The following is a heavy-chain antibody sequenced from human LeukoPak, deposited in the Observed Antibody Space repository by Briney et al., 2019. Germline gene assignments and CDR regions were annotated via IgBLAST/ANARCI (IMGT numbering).Heavy chain of an antibody. V-gene: IGHV3-15*01. CDR1: GFTFSNAW. J-gene: IGHJ4*02. D-gene: IGHD3-22*01. Sequence: GGSLRLSCAASGFTFSNAWMSWVRQAPGKGLEWVGRIKSKTDGGTTDYAAPVKGRFTISRDDSKNMLYLQMNSLRTEDTAVYYCTTDLRWVIVMGEFDYWGQGTLVTVSS. CDR2: IKSKTDGGTT. CDR3: TTDLRWVIVMGEFDY.